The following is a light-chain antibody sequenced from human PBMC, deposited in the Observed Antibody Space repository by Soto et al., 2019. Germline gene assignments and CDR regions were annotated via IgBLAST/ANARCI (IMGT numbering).Light chain of an antibody. V-gene: IGLV1-40*01. Sequence: QSVLTQPPSVSGAPGQRGTISCTGSSSNIGAGYDVHWCQQLPGTAPKLLIYDNNNRPSGVPDRFSGSKSGTSASLAITGLQAEDEADSYCQSYDSSLSGYVFGTGTKVTVL. CDR1: SSNIGAGYD. J-gene: IGLJ1*01. CDR3: QSYDSSLSGYV. CDR2: DNN.